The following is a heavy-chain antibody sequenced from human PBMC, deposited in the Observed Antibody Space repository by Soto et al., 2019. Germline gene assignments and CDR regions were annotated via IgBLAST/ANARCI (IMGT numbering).Heavy chain of an antibody. J-gene: IGHJ6*02. CDR3: ASGGVDGYSYYYYYGMDV. D-gene: IGHD5-12*01. CDR2: ISAYNGNT. V-gene: IGHV1-18*01. Sequence: ASVKVSCKASGYTFTSYGISWVRQAPGQGLEWMGWISAYNGNTNYAQKLQGRVTMTTDTSTSTAYMELRSLRSDDTAVYYCASGGVDGYSYYYYYGMDVWGQGTTVTVSS. CDR1: GYTFTSYG.